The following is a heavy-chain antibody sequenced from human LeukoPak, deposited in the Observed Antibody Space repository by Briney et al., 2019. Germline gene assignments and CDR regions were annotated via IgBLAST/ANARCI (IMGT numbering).Heavy chain of an antibody. CDR1: GFTFSSYE. D-gene: IGHD2-15*01. CDR3: ARDPGIYCSGGSCYLRAFDI. Sequence: QSGGSLRLSCAASGFTFSSYEMNWVRQAPGKGLEWVSYISSSGSTIYYADSVKGRFTISRDNAKNSLYLQMNSLRDEDTAVYYCARDPGIYCSGGSCYLRAFDIWGQGTMVTVSS. V-gene: IGHV3-48*03. CDR2: ISSSGSTI. J-gene: IGHJ3*02.